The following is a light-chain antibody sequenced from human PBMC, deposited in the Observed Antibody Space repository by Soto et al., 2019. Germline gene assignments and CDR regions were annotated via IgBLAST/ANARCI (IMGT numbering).Light chain of an antibody. Sequence: PGEIVPLSCMSSQSVSSSYLAWYQHKPGQAPRLLIYGASTRATGISARFSGGGSGTEFTLTISSLQSEDFALYFCQQYEKWPPSITFGQGTRLEIK. V-gene: IGKV3-15*01. CDR3: QQYEKWPPSIT. J-gene: IGKJ5*01. CDR2: GAS. CDR1: QSVSSSY.